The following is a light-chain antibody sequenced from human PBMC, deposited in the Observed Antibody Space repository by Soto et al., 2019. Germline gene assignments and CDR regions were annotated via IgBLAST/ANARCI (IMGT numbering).Light chain of an antibody. Sequence: QSALTQPASVSGSPGQSITISCTGTSSDVGGYDYVAWYQQHPGKAPKLMIYDVSNRPSGVSNRFFGSKSGNTASLTISGLQAEDEADYYCSSYTRSTTLDVVFGGGTKLTVL. CDR1: SSDVGGYDY. CDR2: DVS. J-gene: IGLJ2*01. V-gene: IGLV2-14*01. CDR3: SSYTRSTTLDVV.